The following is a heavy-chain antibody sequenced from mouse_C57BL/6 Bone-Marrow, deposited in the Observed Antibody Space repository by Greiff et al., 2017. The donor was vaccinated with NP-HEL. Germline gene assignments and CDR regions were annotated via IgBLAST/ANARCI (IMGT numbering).Heavy chain of an antibody. J-gene: IGHJ2*01. V-gene: IGHV5-17*01. Sequence: EVKVVESGGGLVKPGGSLKLSCAASGFTFSDYGMHWVRQAPEKGLEWVAYISSGSSTIYYADTVKGRFTISRDNAKNTLFLQMTSLRSEDTAMYYCARDYGSLFDYWGQGTTLTVSS. D-gene: IGHD1-1*01. CDR3: ARDYGSLFDY. CDR2: ISSGSSTI. CDR1: GFTFSDYG.